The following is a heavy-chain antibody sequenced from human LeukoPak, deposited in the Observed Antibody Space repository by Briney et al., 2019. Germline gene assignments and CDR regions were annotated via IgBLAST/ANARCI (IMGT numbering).Heavy chain of an antibody. CDR3: AKNITMMVF. Sequence: PGGSLRLSCAASGFTFSSYAMSWVRQAPGKGLEWVSAISGSGGSTYYADSVKGRFTISRDNSLDTMYLQMNSLTTEDTAVYYCAKNITMMVFWGQGTLVTVSS. CDR1: GFTFSSYA. J-gene: IGHJ4*02. D-gene: IGHD3-22*01. CDR2: ISGSGGST. V-gene: IGHV3-23*01.